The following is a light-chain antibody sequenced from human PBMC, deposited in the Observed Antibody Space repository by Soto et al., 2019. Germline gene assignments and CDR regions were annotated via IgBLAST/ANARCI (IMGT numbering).Light chain of an antibody. Sequence: DIQLTQSPSFLSASVGARVTITCRASPGISSYLAWYQQKPGKAPKLLIYAASTLQSGVPSRFSGSGSGTEFTLTISSLQPEDFATDYCQQLNSYPLTVGGGTKVEIK. V-gene: IGKV1-9*01. CDR2: AAS. J-gene: IGKJ4*01. CDR3: QQLNSYPLT. CDR1: PGISSY.